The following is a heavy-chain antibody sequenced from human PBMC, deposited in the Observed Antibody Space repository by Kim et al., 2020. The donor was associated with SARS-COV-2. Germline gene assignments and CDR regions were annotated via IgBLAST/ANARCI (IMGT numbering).Heavy chain of an antibody. J-gene: IGHJ2*01. V-gene: IGHV1-46*01. CDR3: ARAADYSSGYYGDWYFDL. Sequence: PGRVTMTRDTSTSTVYMELSSLRSEDTAVYYCARAADYSSGYYGDWYFDLWGRGTLVTVSS. D-gene: IGHD3-22*01.